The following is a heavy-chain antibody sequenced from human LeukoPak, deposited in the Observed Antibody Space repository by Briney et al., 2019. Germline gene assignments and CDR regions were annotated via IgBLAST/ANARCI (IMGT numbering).Heavy chain of an antibody. CDR2: IRNKANSYTT. CDR1: GFTFIDHY. D-gene: IGHD5/OR15-5a*01. V-gene: IGHV3-72*01. CDR3: ARRNSVTQGLDN. J-gene: IGHJ4*02. Sequence: GGSLRLSCAASGFTFIDHYMDWVRQAPGKGLEWIGRIRNKANSYTTEYAASVKGRFTVSRDDSKNSLFLQMNSLESEDTTVYYCARRNSVTQGLDNWGQGTLVTVSS.